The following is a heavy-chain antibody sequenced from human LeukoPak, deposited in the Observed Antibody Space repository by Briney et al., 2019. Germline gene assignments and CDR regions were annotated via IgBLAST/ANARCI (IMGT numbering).Heavy chain of an antibody. CDR2: IKQDGTEK. V-gene: IGHV3-7*01. J-gene: IGHJ4*02. CDR1: RFTFTTYW. CDR3: ARDMGSDYGVDY. D-gene: IGHD4-17*01. Sequence: GGSLRLSCAASRFTFTTYWMTWVRQAPGKGLEWVANIKQDGTEKYYVSSVKGRFTISRDNAKNSLYLQMNSLRAEDTAVYYCARDMGSDYGVDYWGQGTLVTVSS.